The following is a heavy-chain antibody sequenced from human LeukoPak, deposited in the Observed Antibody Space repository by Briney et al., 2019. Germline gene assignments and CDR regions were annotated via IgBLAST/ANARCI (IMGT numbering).Heavy chain of an antibody. Sequence: GGSLRLSCAASGFTFSSYAMHWVRQAPGKGLEWVAVISYDGSNKYYADSVKGRFTISRDNSKNTLYLQMNSLRAEDTAVYYCARDWKVDTAMVWIFDYWGQGTLVTVSS. CDR3: ARDWKVDTAMVWIFDY. V-gene: IGHV3-30*04. D-gene: IGHD5-18*01. CDR1: GFTFSSYA. CDR2: ISYDGSNK. J-gene: IGHJ4*02.